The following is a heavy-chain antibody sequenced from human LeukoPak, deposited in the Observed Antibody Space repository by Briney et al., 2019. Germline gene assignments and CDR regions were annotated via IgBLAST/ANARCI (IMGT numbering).Heavy chain of an antibody. V-gene: IGHV3-11*05. CDR3: ARDRDLAVAGTNYYYYGMDV. D-gene: IGHD6-19*01. CDR2: ISSSSSYT. CDR1: GFTFSDYY. Sequence: GGSLRLSPAASGFTFSDYYMSWIREAPGKGLEWVSYISSSSSYTNYADSVKVRFTISRDNAKNSLYLQMNSLRAEDTAVYYCARDRDLAVAGTNYYYYGMDVWGQGTTVTVSS. J-gene: IGHJ6*02.